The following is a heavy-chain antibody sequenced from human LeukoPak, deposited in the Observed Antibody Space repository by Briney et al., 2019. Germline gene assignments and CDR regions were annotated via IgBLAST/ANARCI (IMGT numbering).Heavy chain of an antibody. CDR2: IYQSGST. CDR1: GFTFSSYA. Sequence: GSLRLSCAASGFTFSSYAMSWIRQPPGKGLEWLGTIYQSGSTYYNPPLKSRVTISADTSKNQFSLMLHSVTAADAAIYYCASYLDSSGYLQYFQPWGQGTLVTVSS. D-gene: IGHD3-22*01. J-gene: IGHJ1*01. CDR3: ASYLDSSGYLQYFQP. V-gene: IGHV4-38-2*01.